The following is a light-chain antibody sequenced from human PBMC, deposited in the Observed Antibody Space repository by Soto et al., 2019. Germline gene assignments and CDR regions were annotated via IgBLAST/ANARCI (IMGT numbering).Light chain of an antibody. Sequence: DIPLTQSPSFLSASVGDRVTITCRASQGLSSDLAWYQQKPGKAPKLLIYAASTLQSGVRSRFSGSGSGTEFTLTISSLQPEDFATYYCQQLNSYPITFGQGTRLEIK. CDR1: QGLSSD. CDR2: AAS. CDR3: QQLNSYPIT. V-gene: IGKV1-9*01. J-gene: IGKJ5*01.